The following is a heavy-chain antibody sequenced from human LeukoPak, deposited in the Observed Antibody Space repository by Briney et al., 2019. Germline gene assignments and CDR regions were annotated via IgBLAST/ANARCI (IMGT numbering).Heavy chain of an antibody. CDR3: ARAGHGATSVGEYMNDY. CDR2: INLNSGGT. Sequence: ASVKVSCKASGYTFTGYYTHWVRQAPGQGLEWMGWINLNSGGTSYAQKFQGRVTMTRDTSITSAYMELSSLRSDDTAVYYCARAGHGATSVGEYMNDYWGQGTLVTVSS. V-gene: IGHV1-2*02. CDR1: GYTFTGYY. D-gene: IGHD6-6*01. J-gene: IGHJ4*02.